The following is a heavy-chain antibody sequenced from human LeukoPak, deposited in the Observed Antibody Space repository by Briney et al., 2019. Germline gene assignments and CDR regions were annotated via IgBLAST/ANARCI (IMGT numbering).Heavy chain of an antibody. Sequence: SETPSLTCSVSGDPISSYYWSWIRQPAGQGLEWIGRIFTNGNTKYNPSLKSRLSMSVDTSQNHFSLQLTSVTAADTAVYYCARLRRTVRGIWYFDLWGRGTLVTVSS. V-gene: IGHV4-4*07. J-gene: IGHJ2*01. CDR1: GDPISSYY. CDR2: IFTNGNT. D-gene: IGHD3-10*01. CDR3: ARLRRTVRGIWYFDL.